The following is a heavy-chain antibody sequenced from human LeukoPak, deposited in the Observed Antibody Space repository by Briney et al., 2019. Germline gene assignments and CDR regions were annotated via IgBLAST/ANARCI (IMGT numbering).Heavy chain of an antibody. CDR3: ARGVVITFGGAADY. V-gene: IGHV4-59*01. CDR2: IYHSGST. Sequence: SETLSLTCTVSGDSISSYYWSWIRQPPGKGLEWIGYIYHSGSTNCNPSLKSRVTISIDTSKNQFSLKLSSVTAADTAVYYCARGVVITFGGAADYWGQGTLVTVSS. D-gene: IGHD3-16*01. J-gene: IGHJ4*02. CDR1: GDSISSYY.